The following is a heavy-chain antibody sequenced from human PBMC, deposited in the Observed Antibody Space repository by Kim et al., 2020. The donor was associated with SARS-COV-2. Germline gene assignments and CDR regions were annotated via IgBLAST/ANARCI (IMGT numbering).Heavy chain of an antibody. CDR1: GFTFYDYA. CDR3: AKAEFCDGGNCYLIEN. J-gene: IGHJ4*02. V-gene: IGHV3-43*02. Sequence: GGSLRLSCAASGFTFYDYAMHWVRQVPGKGLEWVSLISRDATRTTYVDSVKGRFTISRDNSRNSLYLQMNSLTSEDTAFYYCAKAEFCDGGNCYLIENWGQGTLVTVSS. D-gene: IGHD2-15*01. CDR2: ISRDATRT.